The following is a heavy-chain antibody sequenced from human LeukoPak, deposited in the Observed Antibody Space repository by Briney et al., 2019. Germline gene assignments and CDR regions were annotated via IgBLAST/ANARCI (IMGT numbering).Heavy chain of an antibody. D-gene: IGHD6-13*01. CDR3: ARNPAAAGSDFDY. Sequence: SVKVSCKASGGTFSSYAIIWVRQAPGQGLDWMGRIIPILGIANYAQKFQGRVTITADKSTSTAYMELSSLRSEDTAVYYCARNPAAAGSDFDYWGQGTLVTVSS. CDR1: GGTFSSYA. J-gene: IGHJ4*02. CDR2: IIPILGIA. V-gene: IGHV1-69*04.